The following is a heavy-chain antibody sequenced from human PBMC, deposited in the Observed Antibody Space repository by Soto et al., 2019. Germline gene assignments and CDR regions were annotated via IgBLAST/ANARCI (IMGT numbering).Heavy chain of an antibody. J-gene: IGHJ4*02. CDR3: ASTYYYDSSGYYYYY. Sequence: ASVKVSCKASGYTFTSYGISWVRQAPGQGLEWMGIINPSGGSTSYAQKLQGRVTMTRDTSTSTVYMELSSLRSEDTAVYYCASTYYYDSSGYYYYYWGQGTLVTVSS. CDR1: GYTFTSYG. D-gene: IGHD3-22*01. CDR2: INPSGGST. V-gene: IGHV1-46*01.